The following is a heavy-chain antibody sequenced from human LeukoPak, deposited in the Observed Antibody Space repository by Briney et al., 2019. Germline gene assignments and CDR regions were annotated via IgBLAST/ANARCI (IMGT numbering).Heavy chain of an antibody. CDR3: TRETVVVATASLGY. D-gene: IGHD2-2*01. Sequence: GGSLRLSCAASGFTFSSYWMHWVRQAPGKGLVWVSRINSDGRTINYADSVKGRFTISRDNAKNTRYLQMDSLRAEATAVYYCTRETVVVATASLGYWGLGTLVTVSS. V-gene: IGHV3-74*01. CDR2: INSDGRTI. CDR1: GFTFSSYW. J-gene: IGHJ4*02.